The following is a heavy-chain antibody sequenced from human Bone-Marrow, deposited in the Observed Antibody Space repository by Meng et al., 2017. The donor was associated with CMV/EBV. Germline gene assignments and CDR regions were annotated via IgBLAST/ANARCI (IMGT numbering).Heavy chain of an antibody. CDR2: ISYDGSNK. V-gene: IGHV3-30-3*01. CDR3: ARDPGSLDQDADYYYYYGMDV. D-gene: IGHD1-14*01. Sequence: GGSLRLSCAASGFTFSSYAMHWVRQAPGKGLEWVAVISYDGSNKYYADSVKGRFTISRDNSKNTLYLQMNSLRAEDTAVYYCARDPGSLDQDADYYYYYGMDVWGQGNTVTLSS. J-gene: IGHJ6*02. CDR1: GFTFSSYA.